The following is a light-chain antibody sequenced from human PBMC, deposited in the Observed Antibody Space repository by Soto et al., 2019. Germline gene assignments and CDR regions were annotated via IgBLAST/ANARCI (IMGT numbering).Light chain of an antibody. CDR1: QSVSSNY. V-gene: IGKV3-20*01. J-gene: IGKJ2*01. CDR3: QQYGTSPYT. CDR2: GAS. Sequence: EIVLTQSPGTLSLSPGERATLSCRASQSVSSNYLAWYQKSPGQPPSLLSYGASNRANGVHDRFSGSGSGTDFTLTISRLEPEDFSGYYCQQYGTSPYTFGQGTKLEIK.